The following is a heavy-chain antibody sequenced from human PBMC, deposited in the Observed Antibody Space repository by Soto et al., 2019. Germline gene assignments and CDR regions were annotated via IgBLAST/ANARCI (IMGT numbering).Heavy chain of an antibody. CDR3: AKDSSLISQYYFDH. J-gene: IGHJ4*02. V-gene: IGHV3-9*01. CDR2: ISWNSGSI. Sequence: ESGGGLVQPGRSLRLSCAASGFTFDDYAMHWVRQAPGKGLEWVSGISWNSGSIGYADSVKGRFTISRDNAKNSLYLQMNSLRAEDTALYYCAKDSSLISQYYFDHWGQGTLVTVSS. CDR1: GFTFDDYA.